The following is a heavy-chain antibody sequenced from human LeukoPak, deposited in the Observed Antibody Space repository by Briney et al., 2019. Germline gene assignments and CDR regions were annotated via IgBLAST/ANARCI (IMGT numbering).Heavy chain of an antibody. CDR2: ISGSGGST. CDR1: GFTFSSYA. V-gene: IGHV3-23*01. D-gene: IGHD5-18*01. Sequence: GGSLRLSCAASGFTFSSYAMSWVRQAPGKGLEWVSAISGSGGSTYDAESVRGRFTISRDSSRNTLYLQMSSLRVEDTAVYYCARGHAAMGEFWGQGTLVTVSS. J-gene: IGHJ4*02. CDR3: ARGHAAMGEF.